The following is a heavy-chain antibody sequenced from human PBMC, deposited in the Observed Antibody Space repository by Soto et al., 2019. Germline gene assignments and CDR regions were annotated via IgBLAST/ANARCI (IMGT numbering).Heavy chain of an antibody. D-gene: IGHD3-9*01. Sequence: QVQLVQSGAEVKKPGSSVKVSCKASGGTFSSYTISWVRQAPGQGLEWMGRIIPSLGIANYAQKFQGRVTITADKFTRTAYMELSSLRSEDTAVYYCARGPLGYDILSGYNNMDVWGKGTTVTVSS. CDR3: ARGPLGYDILSGYNNMDV. CDR1: GGTFSSYT. V-gene: IGHV1-69*02. CDR2: IIPSLGIA. J-gene: IGHJ6*03.